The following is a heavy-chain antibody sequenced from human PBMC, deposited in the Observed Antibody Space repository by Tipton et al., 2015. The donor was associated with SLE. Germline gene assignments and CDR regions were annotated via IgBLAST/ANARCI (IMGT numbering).Heavy chain of an antibody. D-gene: IGHD1-26*01. J-gene: IGHJ2*01. CDR1: GGPISNSY. CDR3: ARRVPHRYYFDL. V-gene: IGHV4-59*01. CDR2: IFYTGSV. Sequence: TLSLTCTVSGGPISNSYWTWIRQPPGKGLEWIGSIFYTGSVHDNPSLTSRVTMSLDTSKSQFSLRLSSVSAADTAIYFCARRVPHRYYFDLGGRGTLVTVSS.